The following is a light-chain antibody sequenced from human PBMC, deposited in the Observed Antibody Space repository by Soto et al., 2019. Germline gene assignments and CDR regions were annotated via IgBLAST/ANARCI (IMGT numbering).Light chain of an antibody. Sequence: EIVLTQSPATLSLSPGERATLSCRASQSVSSYFAWYQQKPGQAPRLLIYDASNRATGIPARFSGSRSGTDFTLTISSLEPEDFAVYYCQQRSDLPLTFGQGTKVEIK. V-gene: IGKV3-11*01. CDR2: DAS. J-gene: IGKJ1*01. CDR1: QSVSSY. CDR3: QQRSDLPLT.